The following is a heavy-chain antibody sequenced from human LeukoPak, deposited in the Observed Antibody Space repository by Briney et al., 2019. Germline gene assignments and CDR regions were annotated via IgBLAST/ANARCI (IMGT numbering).Heavy chain of an antibody. Sequence: PSETLSLTCAVSGYSISTGYFWGWIRQSPGQGLEWIGSIFHTGSTSYNPSFKRRATLSVDTSKNEFSLKLTSVHATDTAIYYCASPRGTYIDYWGQGILVTVSS. J-gene: IGHJ4*02. V-gene: IGHV4-38-2*01. D-gene: IGHD3-16*01. CDR2: IFHTGST. CDR1: GYSISTGYF. CDR3: ASPRGTYIDY.